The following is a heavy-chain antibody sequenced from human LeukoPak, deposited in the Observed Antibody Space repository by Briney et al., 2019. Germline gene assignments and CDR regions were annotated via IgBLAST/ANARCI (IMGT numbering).Heavy chain of an antibody. Sequence: GGSLSLSCAASGFTFSSYAMHWVRQAPGKGLEWVAVISYDGSNKYYADSVKGRFTISRDNSKNTLYLQMNSLRAEDTAVYYCARGTYYYDSSGYAPLDYYYGMDVWGQGTTVTVSS. CDR3: ARGTYYYDSSGYAPLDYYYGMDV. J-gene: IGHJ6*02. CDR1: GFTFSSYA. V-gene: IGHV3-30-3*01. D-gene: IGHD3-22*01. CDR2: ISYDGSNK.